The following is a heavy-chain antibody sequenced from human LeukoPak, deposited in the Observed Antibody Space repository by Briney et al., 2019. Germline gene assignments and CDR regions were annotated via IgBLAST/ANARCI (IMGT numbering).Heavy chain of an antibody. J-gene: IGHJ5*02. D-gene: IGHD1/OR15-1a*01. CDR3: ARISRVGTAARNFDP. CDR1: GYTFTGYY. V-gene: IGHV1-2*02. Sequence: ASVKVSCKASGYTFTGYYMHWVRQAPGQGLEWMGWINPNSGGTNYAQKFQGRVTMTRDTSISTAYMELSRLRSDDTAVYYCARISRVGTAARNFDPWGQGTLVTVSS. CDR2: INPNSGGT.